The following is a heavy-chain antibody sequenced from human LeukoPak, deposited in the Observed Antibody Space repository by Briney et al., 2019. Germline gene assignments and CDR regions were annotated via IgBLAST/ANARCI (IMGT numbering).Heavy chain of an antibody. Sequence: GGSLRLSCAASGFTFSSSGMHWVLQAPGKGLEWVAFIRFDGSIEHHADSVKGRFTISRDNSKNTLYLKMNSLRAEDTAVYYCAKDLGYWGQGTLVTVSS. V-gene: IGHV3-30*02. CDR3: AKDLGY. CDR2: IRFDGSIE. J-gene: IGHJ4*02. CDR1: GFTFSSSG.